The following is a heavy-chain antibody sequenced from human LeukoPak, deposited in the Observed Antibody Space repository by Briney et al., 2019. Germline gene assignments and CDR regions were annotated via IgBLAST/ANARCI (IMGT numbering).Heavy chain of an antibody. D-gene: IGHD6-19*01. CDR3: AISLSSGWSFDY. V-gene: IGHV1-69*04. Sequence: SVKVSCKASGGTFSSYAISWVRQAPGQGLERMGRIIPILGIANYAQKFQGRVTITADKSTSTAYMELSSLRSEDTAVYYCAISLSSGWSFDYWGQGTLVTVSS. CDR1: GGTFSSYA. J-gene: IGHJ4*02. CDR2: IIPILGIA.